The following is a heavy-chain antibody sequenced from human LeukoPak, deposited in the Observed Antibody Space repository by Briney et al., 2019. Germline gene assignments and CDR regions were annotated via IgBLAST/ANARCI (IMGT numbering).Heavy chain of an antibody. CDR2: INPNSGGT. J-gene: IGHJ4*02. CDR1: VYTFTGYY. V-gene: IGHV1-2*02. D-gene: IGHD5-24*01. CDR3: ARVRRDGYNYLGY. Sequence: ASVKVSCKASVYTFTGYYMHWVRQAPGQGLEWMGWINPNSGGTNYAQKFQGRVTMTRDTSISTAYMELSRLRSDDTAVYYCARVRRDGYNYLGYWGQGTLVTVSS.